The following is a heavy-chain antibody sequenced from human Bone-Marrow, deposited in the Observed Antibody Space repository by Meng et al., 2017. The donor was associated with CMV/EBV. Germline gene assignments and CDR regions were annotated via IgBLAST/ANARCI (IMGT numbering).Heavy chain of an antibody. CDR1: GYTFTGYY. Sequence: ASVKVSCKASGYTFTGYYMHWVRQAPGQGLEWMGWINPNSGGTNYAQKFQGRVTMTRDTSISTAYMELSRLRSDDTAVYYCARDRDPLVAVRLGWLDPWGQGTLVTVSS. J-gene: IGHJ5*02. D-gene: IGHD2-15*01. CDR2: INPNSGGT. V-gene: IGHV1-2*02. CDR3: ARDRDPLVAVRLGWLDP.